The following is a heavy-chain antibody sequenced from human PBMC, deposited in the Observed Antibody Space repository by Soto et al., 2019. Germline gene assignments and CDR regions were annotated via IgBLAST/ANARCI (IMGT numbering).Heavy chain of an antibody. Sequence: PGESLKISCKGSGYSFTSYWISWVRQMPGKGLEWMGRIDPSDSYTNYSPSFQGHVTISADKSISTAYLQWGSLKASDTAMYYCARLKYDILTGYYKPHYGMDVWGQGTTVTVSS. CDR2: IDPSDSYT. J-gene: IGHJ6*02. V-gene: IGHV5-10-1*01. CDR1: GYSFTSYW. CDR3: ARLKYDILTGYYKPHYGMDV. D-gene: IGHD3-9*01.